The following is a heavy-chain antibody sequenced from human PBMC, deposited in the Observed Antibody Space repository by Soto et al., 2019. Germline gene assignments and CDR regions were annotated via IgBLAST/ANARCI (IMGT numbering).Heavy chain of an antibody. CDR3: VRDPHTSGRFEWVSMTLSIDFDY. D-gene: IGHD6-19*01. Sequence: GGSLRLSCAASGFTLSTYTMHWVRQAPGKGLEWVAVTSYDGNNKYYADSVKGRFTISRDNSKSTLYLQMNSLKIEDTAVYYCVRDPHTSGRFEWVSMTLSIDFDYWGQGTLVTVSS. V-gene: IGHV3-30-3*01. CDR1: GFTLSTYT. J-gene: IGHJ4*02. CDR2: TSYDGNNK.